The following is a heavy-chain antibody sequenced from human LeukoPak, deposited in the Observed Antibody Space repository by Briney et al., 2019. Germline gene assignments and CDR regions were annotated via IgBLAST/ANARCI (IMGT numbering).Heavy chain of an antibody. V-gene: IGHV3-74*03. Sequence: GGSLRLSCAASGFTFSRYWMHWVRQAPGKGLMWVSRISPDGSTTLYADSVKGRFTISRDNAKNTLYLQMNSLRAEDTAVYYCARSGYYYGMDVWGQGTTVTVSS. J-gene: IGHJ6*02. CDR3: ARSGYYYGMDV. CDR2: ISPDGSTT. CDR1: GFTFSRYW.